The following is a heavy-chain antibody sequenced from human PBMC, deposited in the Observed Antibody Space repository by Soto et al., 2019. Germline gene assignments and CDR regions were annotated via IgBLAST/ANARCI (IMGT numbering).Heavy chain of an antibody. CDR1: GFTFSSYA. CDR2: ISGSGGST. D-gene: IGHD3-3*01. Sequence: PGGSLRLSCAASGFTFSSYAMSWVRQAPGKGLEWVSAISGSGGSTYYADSVKGRFTISRDNSKNTLYLQMNSLRAEDTAVYYCAKDGTYDFWSGYFYGMDVWGQGTTVTVSS. CDR3: AKDGTYDFWSGYFYGMDV. V-gene: IGHV3-23*01. J-gene: IGHJ6*02.